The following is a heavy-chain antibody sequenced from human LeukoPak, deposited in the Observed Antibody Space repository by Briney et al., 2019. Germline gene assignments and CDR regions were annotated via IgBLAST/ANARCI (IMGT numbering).Heavy chain of an antibody. CDR3: ARGGSRGIAARIDY. CDR2: IFPRDSNT. D-gene: IGHD6-6*01. CDR1: GHDFPDYW. J-gene: IGHJ4*02. Sequence: GESLKISCRASGHDFPDYWIGWVRQMPGKGLEWMGVIFPRDSNTVYGPSFQGQVTITVDTSISTAYLQWSSLKASDTAMYYCARGGSRGIAARIDYWGQGTLVTVSS. V-gene: IGHV5-51*01.